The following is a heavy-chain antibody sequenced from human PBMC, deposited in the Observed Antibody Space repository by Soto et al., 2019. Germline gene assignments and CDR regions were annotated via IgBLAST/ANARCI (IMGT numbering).Heavy chain of an antibody. CDR2: IYYCGST. D-gene: IGHD3-3*01. J-gene: IGHJ4*02. V-gene: IGHV4-39*01. Sequence: SETLSLTCTVSGGSISSSSYYWGWIRQPPGKGLEWIGSIYYCGSTYYNPSLKSRVTISVDTSKNQFSLKLSSVTAADTAVYYCASNRLGFWSGYEAYYFDYWGQGTLVTVSS. CDR1: GGSISSSSYY. CDR3: ASNRLGFWSGYEAYYFDY.